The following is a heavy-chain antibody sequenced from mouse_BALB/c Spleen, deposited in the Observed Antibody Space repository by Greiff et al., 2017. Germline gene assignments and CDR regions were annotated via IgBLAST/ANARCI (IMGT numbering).Heavy chain of an antibody. Sequence: EVQLVESGGGLVKPGGSLKLSCAASGFTFSSYAMSWVRQTPEKRLEWVATISSGGSYTYYPDSVKGRFTISRDNAKNTLYLQMSSLRSEDTAMYYCAREGDYRYDYWGQGTTLTVSS. CDR3: AREGDYRYDY. J-gene: IGHJ2*01. CDR2: ISSGGSYT. V-gene: IGHV5-9-3*01. CDR1: GFTFSSYA. D-gene: IGHD2-14*01.